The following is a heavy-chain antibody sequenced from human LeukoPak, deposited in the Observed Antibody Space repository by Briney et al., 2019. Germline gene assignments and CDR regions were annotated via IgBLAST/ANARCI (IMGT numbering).Heavy chain of an antibody. J-gene: IGHJ4*02. CDR2: IYYSGST. CDR1: GGSISSYY. D-gene: IGHD3-10*01. Sequence: KSSETLSLTCTVSGGSISSYYWSWIRQPPGKGLEWIGYIYYSGSTNYNPSLKSRVTISVDTSKNQFSLKLSSVTAADTAVYYCASQRGRGVMTLFGYWGQGTLVTVSS. CDR3: ASQRGRGVMTLFGY. V-gene: IGHV4-59*08.